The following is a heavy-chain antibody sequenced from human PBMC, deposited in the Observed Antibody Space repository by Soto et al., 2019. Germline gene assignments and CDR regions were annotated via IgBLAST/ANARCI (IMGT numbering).Heavy chain of an antibody. CDR2: IVVASGRT. V-gene: IGHV1-58*02. CDR3: SADHPHTAIGWPV. Sequence: SVKVSCKASGFDFGSFGIQFLRQTRGRGLEWIGWIVVASGRTNYARQFQGRVAFSRDMSSTTAYMDLYDLKSDDTAVYFCSADHPHTAIGWPVWGQGTTVTVSS. CDR1: GFDFGSFG. J-gene: IGHJ6*02.